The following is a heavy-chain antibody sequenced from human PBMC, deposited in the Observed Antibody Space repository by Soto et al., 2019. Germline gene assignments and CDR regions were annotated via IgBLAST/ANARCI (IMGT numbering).Heavy chain of an antibody. CDR2: IVVASGRT. V-gene: IGHV1-58*02. CDR3: SADHPHTAIGWPV. Sequence: SVKVSCKASGFDFGSFGIQFLRQTRGRGLEWIGWIVVASGRTNYARQFQGRVAFSRDMSSTTAYMDLYDLKSDDTAVYFCSADHPHTAIGWPVWGQGTTVTVSS. CDR1: GFDFGSFG. J-gene: IGHJ6*02.